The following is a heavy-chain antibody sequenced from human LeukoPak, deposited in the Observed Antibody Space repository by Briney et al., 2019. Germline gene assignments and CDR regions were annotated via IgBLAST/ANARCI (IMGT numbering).Heavy chain of an antibody. V-gene: IGHV4-59*11. CDR2: IYYSGGT. D-gene: IGHD3-3*01. CDR3: ARVSPSYYDFWSGYYKREEYYFDY. CDR1: GGSISSHY. Sequence: SETLSLICTVSGGSISSHYWSWIRQPPGKGLEWIGYIYYSGGTNYNPSLKSRVTISVDTSKNQFSLKLSSVTAADTAVYYCARVSPSYYDFWSGYYKREEYYFDYWGQGTLVTVSS. J-gene: IGHJ4*02.